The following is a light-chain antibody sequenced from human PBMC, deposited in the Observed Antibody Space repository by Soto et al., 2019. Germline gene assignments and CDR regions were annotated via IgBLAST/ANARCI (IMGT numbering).Light chain of an antibody. J-gene: IGKJ1*01. CDR3: QQYNSYSWT. CDR2: DAS. V-gene: IGKV1-5*01. CDR1: QSISSW. Sequence: DIQMTQSPSILSASVGDRVTITCRASQSISSWLAWYQQKPGKVPKLLIYDASSLESGVPSRFSGSGSGTDFTLTIISLQPDDFATYYCQQYNSYSWTFGQGTKVEIK.